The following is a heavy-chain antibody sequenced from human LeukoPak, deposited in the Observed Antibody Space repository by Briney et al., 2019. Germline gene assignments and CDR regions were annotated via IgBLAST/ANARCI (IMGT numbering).Heavy chain of an antibody. Sequence: GGSLRLSCAASGFTVSNNYMSWVRQAPGKGLEWVSVIYSGGTTYYAGSVKGRFTISRDNSRNTLYLQMNSLRAEDTAVYYCARDVGGDSSGYPDYWGQGTLVTVSS. CDR3: ARDVGGDSSGYPDY. CDR2: IYSGGTT. D-gene: IGHD3-22*01. CDR1: GFTVSNNY. J-gene: IGHJ4*02. V-gene: IGHV3-66*01.